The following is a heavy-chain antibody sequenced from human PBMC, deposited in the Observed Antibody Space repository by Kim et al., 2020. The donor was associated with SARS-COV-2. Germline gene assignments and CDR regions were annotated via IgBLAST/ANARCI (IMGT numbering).Heavy chain of an antibody. CDR1: GGSISSGGYY. D-gene: IGHD3-10*01. J-gene: IGHJ2*01. CDR2: IYYSGST. CDR3: ARSRFGAGSWYFDL. V-gene: IGHV4-31*03. Sequence: SETLSLTCTVSGGSISSGGYYWSWIRQHPGKGLEWIGYIYYSGSTYYNPSLESRVTISVDTSKNQFSLKLSSVTAADTAVYYCARSRFGAGSWYFDLWGRGTLVTVSS.